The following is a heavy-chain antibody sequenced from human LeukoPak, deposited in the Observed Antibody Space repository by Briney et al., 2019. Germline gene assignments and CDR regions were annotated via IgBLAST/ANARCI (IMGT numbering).Heavy chain of an antibody. CDR3: ARASGQWGYYFDY. Sequence: PGGSLRLSCAASGFIFSDYYVFWIRQAPGKGLEWLAYITSSGRATNYADSVRGRFTISRDNAKNSLYLQMNSLRAEDTAVYYCARASGQWGYYFDYWGQGTLVTVSS. J-gene: IGHJ4*02. V-gene: IGHV3-11*05. CDR2: ITSSGRAT. CDR1: GFIFSDYY. D-gene: IGHD3-3*01.